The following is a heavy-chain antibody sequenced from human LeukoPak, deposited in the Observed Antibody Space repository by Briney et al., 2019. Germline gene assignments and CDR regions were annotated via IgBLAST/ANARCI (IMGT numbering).Heavy chain of an antibody. J-gene: IGHJ3*02. CDR3: AKDRERYCSGGSCLHDAFDI. CDR1: GFTFSNYS. V-gene: IGHV3-23*01. D-gene: IGHD2-15*01. CDR2: ISGSGGST. Sequence: GGSLRLSCAASGFTFSNYSMNWVRQAPGKGLEWVSAISGSGGSTYYADSVKGRFTISRDNSKNTLYLQMNSLRAEDTAVYYCAKDRERYCSGGSCLHDAFDIWGQGTMVTVSS.